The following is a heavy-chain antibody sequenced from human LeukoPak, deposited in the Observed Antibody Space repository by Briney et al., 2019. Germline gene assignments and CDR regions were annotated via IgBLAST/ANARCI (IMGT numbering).Heavy chain of an antibody. J-gene: IGHJ5*02. V-gene: IGHV1-2*02. CDR2: INPNSGGT. Sequence: ASVKVSCKASGYTFTGYYMHWVRQAPGQGLEWMGWINPNSGGTNYAQKFQGGVTMTRDTSISTAYMELSRLRSDDTAVYYCARVIGRYFDWLLGFDPWGQGTLVTVSS. D-gene: IGHD3-9*01. CDR3: ARVIGRYFDWLLGFDP. CDR1: GYTFTGYY.